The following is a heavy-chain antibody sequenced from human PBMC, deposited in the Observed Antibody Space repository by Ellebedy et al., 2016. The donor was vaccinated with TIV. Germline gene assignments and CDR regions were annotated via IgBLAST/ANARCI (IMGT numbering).Heavy chain of an antibody. V-gene: IGHV1-46*01. D-gene: IGHD3-22*01. CDR3: TRSYDSSGYYFDY. J-gene: IGHJ4*02. CDR2: ISPRGGST. CDR1: GYTFTSYY. Sequence: AASVKVSCKASGYTFTSYYMHWVRQAPGQGLEWMGIISPRGGSTNYAQKFQGRGTMTRDTSTSTVYMKLSSLRSEDTAVYYCTRSYDSSGYYFDYWGQGTLVTVSS.